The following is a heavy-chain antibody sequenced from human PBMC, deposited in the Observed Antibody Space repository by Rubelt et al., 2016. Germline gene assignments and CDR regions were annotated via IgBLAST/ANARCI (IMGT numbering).Heavy chain of an antibody. CDR2: INHSGST. CDR1: GGSFSGYY. V-gene: IGHV4-34*01. D-gene: IGHD6-13*01. Sequence: QVQLQQWGAGLLKPSETLSLTCAVYGGSFSGYYWSWIRQPPGKGLEWIGEINHSGSTNYNPSLKSRVTISCDTAKNHVARMLGSVTAADTAVYYCARGLARAAAAPRRLWFDPWGQGTLVTVSS. J-gene: IGHJ5*02. CDR3: ARGLARAAAAPRRLWFDP.